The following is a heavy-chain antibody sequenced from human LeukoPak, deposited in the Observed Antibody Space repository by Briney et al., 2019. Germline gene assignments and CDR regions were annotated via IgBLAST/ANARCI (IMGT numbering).Heavy chain of an antibody. CDR2: MYYSGST. D-gene: IGHD2-2*01. CDR1: GGSISSSSYY. Sequence: SETLSLTCTVSGGSISSSSYYWGWIRQPPGKGPEWIVSMYYSGSTYYNPSLKSRVTISVDTSKNQFSLKLSSVTAADTAVYYCAPNRQYCSSTSCSHWYFDLWGRGTLVTVSS. V-gene: IGHV4-39*01. CDR3: APNRQYCSSTSCSHWYFDL. J-gene: IGHJ2*01.